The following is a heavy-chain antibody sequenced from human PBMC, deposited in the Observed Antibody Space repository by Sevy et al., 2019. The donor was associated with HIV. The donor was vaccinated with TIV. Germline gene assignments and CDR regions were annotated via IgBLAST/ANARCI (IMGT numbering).Heavy chain of an antibody. D-gene: IGHD6-19*01. CDR2: IDPDTGNT. Sequence: ASVKVSCQTSGYTFTDRYIHWLRQAPGEGLKWMGCIDPDTGNTRYSQEFQARVTMTGDTTVNTVYMELSRLTSDDTAFYFCAKVHPPRLSGHNSGWYPFDYWGQGTLVTVSS. J-gene: IGHJ4*02. V-gene: IGHV1-2*02. CDR1: GYTFTDRY. CDR3: AKVHPPRLSGHNSGWYPFDY.